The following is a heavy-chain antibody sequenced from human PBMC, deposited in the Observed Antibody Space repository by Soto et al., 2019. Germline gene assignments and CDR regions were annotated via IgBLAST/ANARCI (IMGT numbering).Heavy chain of an antibody. CDR1: GFTFSNAW. Sequence: EVQLVESGGGLVKPGGSFRLSCAASGFTFSNAWMSWVRQAPGKGLEWVGRIKRKTDGGTTDYAAPVKGRFTISRDDSKNTLYLQMNSLKTEDTAVYYCTTVRGGSYYRIFDYWGQGTLVTVSS. D-gene: IGHD1-26*01. J-gene: IGHJ4*02. CDR3: TTVRGGSYYRIFDY. V-gene: IGHV3-15*01. CDR2: IKRKTDGGTT.